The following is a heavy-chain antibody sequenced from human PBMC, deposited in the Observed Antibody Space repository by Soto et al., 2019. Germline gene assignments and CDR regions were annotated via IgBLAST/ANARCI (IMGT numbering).Heavy chain of an antibody. CDR2: IYRTGST. V-gene: IGHV4-4*02. D-gene: IGHD1-7*01. J-gene: IGHJ4*02. CDR1: GGSFTSNHW. Sequence: KTSETLSLTCAVSGGSFTSNHWWTWVRQPPGQGLEWIGEIYRTGSTNYNPSLKSRVTISLDKSENQFSLKVTSLTAADTAVYYCASRDPGTSVDYWGQGTLVTVSS. CDR3: ASRDPGTSVDY.